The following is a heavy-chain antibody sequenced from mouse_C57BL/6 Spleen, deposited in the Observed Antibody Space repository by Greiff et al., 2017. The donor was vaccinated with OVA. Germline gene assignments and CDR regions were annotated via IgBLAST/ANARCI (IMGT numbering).Heavy chain of an antibody. V-gene: IGHV1-62-2*01. CDR3: ARHEGYDGYYAHFDY. CDR2: FYPGSGSI. CDR1: GYTFTEYT. J-gene: IGHJ2*01. D-gene: IGHD2-3*01. Sequence: QVQLQQSGAELVKPGASVKLSCKASGYTFTEYTIHWVKQRSGQGLEWIGWFYPGSGSIKYNEKFKDKATLTADKSSSTVYMELSRLTSEDSAVXFGARHEGYDGYYAHFDYWGQGTTLTVSS.